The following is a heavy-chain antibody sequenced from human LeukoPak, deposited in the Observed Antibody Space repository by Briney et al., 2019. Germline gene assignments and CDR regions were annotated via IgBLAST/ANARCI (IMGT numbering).Heavy chain of an antibody. CDR3: AVKGGYNDWDAPFDY. CDR2: INGDGSST. J-gene: IGHJ4*02. D-gene: IGHD5-12*01. CDR1: GFTFSSYW. Sequence: GGSLRLSCAASGFTFSSYWMHWVRQAPGKGLVWVSRINGDGSSTSYADSVKGRFAISRDNGKKELYLQMNSLGAEGTAVYYCAVKGGYNDWDAPFDYWGQGTLVTVSS. V-gene: IGHV3-74*01.